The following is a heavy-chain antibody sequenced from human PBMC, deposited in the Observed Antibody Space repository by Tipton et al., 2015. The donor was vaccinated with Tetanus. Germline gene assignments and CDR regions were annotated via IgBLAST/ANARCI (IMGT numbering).Heavy chain of an antibody. CDR1: GFIFSDYY. CDR2: ISSSGDSP. V-gene: IGHV3-11*01. D-gene: IGHD6-13*01. CDR3: RIADKHYIYYNNMDV. Sequence: GSLRLSCAASGFIFSDYYMAWIRQAPGKGPEWVAHISSSGDSPYYIDSVKGRFIISRDNARRSVFLQMNSLRVEDTAVYYCRIADKHYIYYNNMDVWGQGTTVTVSS. J-gene: IGHJ6*03.